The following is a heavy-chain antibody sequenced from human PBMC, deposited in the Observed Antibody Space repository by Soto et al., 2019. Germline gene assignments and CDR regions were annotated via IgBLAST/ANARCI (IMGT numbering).Heavy chain of an antibody. J-gene: IGHJ6*02. D-gene: IGHD3-3*01. Sequence: QVQLVQSGAEVKKPGSSVKVSCKASGGTFSSYAISWVRQAHGQGLEWMGGIIPIFGTANYAQKFQGRVTITADESTSTAYMELSSLRSEDTAVYYWARVAESRDFWSGDYAHRSGDYYYYGMDVWGQGTTVTVSS. V-gene: IGHV1-69*01. CDR3: ARVAESRDFWSGDYAHRSGDYYYYGMDV. CDR1: GGTFSSYA. CDR2: IIPIFGTA.